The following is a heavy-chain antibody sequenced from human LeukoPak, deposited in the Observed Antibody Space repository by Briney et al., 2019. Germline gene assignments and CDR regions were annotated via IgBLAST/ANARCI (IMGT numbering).Heavy chain of an antibody. D-gene: IGHD5-12*01. CDR3: ARDCGYQCLFDY. V-gene: IGHV1-18*01. CDR1: GYTFTNYG. CDR2: ISGYNGNT. Sequence: GASVKVSCKASGYTFTNYGISWVRQAPGQGLEWMGWISGYNGNTNYAQKSQGRVTMTTDTSTNAAHMGLRSLRSDDTAVYYCARDCGYQCLFDYWGQGTLVTVSS. J-gene: IGHJ4*02.